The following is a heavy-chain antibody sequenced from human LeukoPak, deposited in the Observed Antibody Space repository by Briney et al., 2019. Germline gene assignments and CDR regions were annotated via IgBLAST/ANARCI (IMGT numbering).Heavy chain of an antibody. CDR2: ISNNGGYT. CDR1: GFTFSSSA. V-gene: IGHV3-23*01. D-gene: IGHD1-26*01. CDR3: AKDKGWGYSSYDYYGMDV. Sequence: GGSLRLSCAASGFTFSSSAMSWVRQAPGKGLEWVSVISNNGGYTYYADSVQGRFTISRDNSKSTLCLQMNSLRAEDAAVYYCAKDKGWGYSSYDYYGMDVWGQGTTVTVSS. J-gene: IGHJ6*02.